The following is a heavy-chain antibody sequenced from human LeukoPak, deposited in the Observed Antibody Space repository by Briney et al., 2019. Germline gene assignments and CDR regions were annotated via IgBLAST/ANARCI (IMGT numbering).Heavy chain of an antibody. CDR1: GSTFSTYW. Sequence: PGGSLRLSCAASGSTFSTYWMTWVRQAPGKGLEWVANIKEDGSETYYVDSVKGRFTISRDNAKNSLYLQMNSLRAEDTAVYYCARDAEKIAAAGTKPIDYWGQGTLVTVSS. J-gene: IGHJ4*02. CDR3: ARDAEKIAAAGTKPIDY. D-gene: IGHD6-13*01. V-gene: IGHV3-7*01. CDR2: IKEDGSET.